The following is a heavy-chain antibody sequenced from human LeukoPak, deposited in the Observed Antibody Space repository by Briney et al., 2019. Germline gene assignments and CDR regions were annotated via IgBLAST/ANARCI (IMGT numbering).Heavy chain of an antibody. CDR3: ARGTTLRYFDYHRYMDV. J-gene: IGHJ6*03. CDR2: ISAYNGNT. D-gene: IGHD3-9*01. Sequence: ASVKVSCKASGYTFTSYGISWVRQAPGQGLEWMGWISAYNGNTNYAQKLQGRVTMTTDTSTSTAYMELRSLRSDDTAVYYCARGTTLRYFDYHRYMDVWGKGTTVTISS. CDR1: GYTFTSYG. V-gene: IGHV1-18*01.